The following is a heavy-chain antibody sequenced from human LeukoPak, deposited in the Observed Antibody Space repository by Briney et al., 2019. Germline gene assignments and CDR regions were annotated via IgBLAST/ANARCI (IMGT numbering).Heavy chain of an antibody. CDR2: INHSGST. CDR1: GGSFSGYY. Sequence: SETLSLTCAVYGGSFSGYYWSWIRQPPGKGLEWIGEINHSGSTNYNPSLKSRVTISVDTSKNQFSLKLSSVTAADTAVYYCARDLTDSSGCDYWGQGTLVTVSS. D-gene: IGHD6-19*01. J-gene: IGHJ4*02. CDR3: ARDLTDSSGCDY. V-gene: IGHV4-34*01.